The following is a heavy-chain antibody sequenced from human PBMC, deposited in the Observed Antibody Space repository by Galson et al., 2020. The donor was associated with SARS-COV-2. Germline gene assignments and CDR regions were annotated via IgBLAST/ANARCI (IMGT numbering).Heavy chain of an antibody. J-gene: IGHJ4*02. CDR3: AIDKYVGATFPYYLVY. CDR1: GLTFSSYS. CDR2: ISSSSSYI. D-gene: IGHD1-26*01. Sequence: GGSLRLHCAASGLTFSSYSMNWVRHAPGKGLEWVSSISSSSSYIYYAASVKGRFTISRDNAKNSLYLQMNSLRAEDTAVYYCAIDKYVGATFPYYLVYWGQGTLVTVSS. V-gene: IGHV3-21*01.